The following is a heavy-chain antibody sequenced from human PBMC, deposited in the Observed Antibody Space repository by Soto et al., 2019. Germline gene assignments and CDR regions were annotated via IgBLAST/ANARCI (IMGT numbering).Heavy chain of an antibody. CDR2: ISAYNGNT. Sequence: ASVKVSCKASGYTFTSYGISWVRQAPGQGLEWMGWISAYNGNTNYAQKLQGRVTMTTDTSTSTAYMELRSLRSDDTAVYYCARDLRITGTTHWFDPWGQGTLVTV. D-gene: IGHD1-7*01. J-gene: IGHJ5*02. CDR3: ARDLRITGTTHWFDP. V-gene: IGHV1-18*04. CDR1: GYTFTSYG.